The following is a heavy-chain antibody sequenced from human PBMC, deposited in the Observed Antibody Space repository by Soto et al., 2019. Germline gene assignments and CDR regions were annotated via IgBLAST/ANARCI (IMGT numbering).Heavy chain of an antibody. CDR2: SISAST. CDR3: ARRLYSTNWYFFDY. Sequence: EVQLLESGGSLVQPGGSLRLSCAASGFTFSNNAMTWVRQAPRKGLEWVSSISASTYYADSVKGRFTISRDNSRNTLYLQMNILRAEDTAVYYCARRLYSTNWYFFDYWGQGTLVTVSS. CDR1: GFTFSNNA. D-gene: IGHD2-2*01. J-gene: IGHJ4*02. V-gene: IGHV3-23*01.